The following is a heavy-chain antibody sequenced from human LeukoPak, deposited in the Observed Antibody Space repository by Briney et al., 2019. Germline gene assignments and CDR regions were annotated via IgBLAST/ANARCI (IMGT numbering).Heavy chain of an antibody. J-gene: IGHJ4*02. Sequence: SETLSLTCGVSGGSISTNHWWSWVRQSPGQGLEWIGEIHHSGSTNYNPSLTSRVTILVDKSKKEVSLRLSSVTAADTAMYYCARVKNGYPSAHFDYWGQGTLVTVSS. CDR2: IHHSGST. CDR1: GGSISTNHW. D-gene: IGHD5-24*01. CDR3: ARVKNGYPSAHFDY. V-gene: IGHV4-4*02.